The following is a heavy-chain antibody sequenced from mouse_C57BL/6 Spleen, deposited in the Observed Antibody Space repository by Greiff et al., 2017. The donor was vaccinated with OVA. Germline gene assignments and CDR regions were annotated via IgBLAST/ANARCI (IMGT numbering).Heavy chain of an antibody. J-gene: IGHJ4*01. D-gene: IGHD1-2*01. Sequence: VQLQQSGAELVRPGTSVKMSCKASGYTFTNYWIGWAKQRPGHGLEWIGDIYPGGGYTNYNEKFKGKATLTADKSSSTAYMQFSSLTSEDTAIYYCARSHYYGRAMDYWGQGTSVTVSS. CDR2: IYPGGGYT. CDR3: ARSHYYGRAMDY. CDR1: GYTFTNYW. V-gene: IGHV1-63*01.